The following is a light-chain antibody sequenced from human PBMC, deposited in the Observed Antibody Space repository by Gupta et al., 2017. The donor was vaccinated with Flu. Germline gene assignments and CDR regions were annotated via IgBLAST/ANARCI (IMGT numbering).Light chain of an antibody. CDR3: QQYNNWPLT. CDR1: QSVSNN. V-gene: IGKV3-15*01. CDR2: GAS. Sequence: EIVMTQSPATLSVSPGERATLSCRASQSVSNNLAWYQQKPGQAPRLLIYGASTRATGIPATFSGSGSETEFTLTISSLQSEDFAVYYCQQYNNWPLTFGGGTKVEIK. J-gene: IGKJ4*01.